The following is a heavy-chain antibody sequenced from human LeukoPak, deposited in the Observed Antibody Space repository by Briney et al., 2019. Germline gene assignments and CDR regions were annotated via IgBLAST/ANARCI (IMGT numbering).Heavy chain of an antibody. V-gene: IGHV4-4*07. J-gene: IGHJ3*02. D-gene: IGHD6-6*01. CDR1: GGSLSNYY. CDR3: AREYSSSSGKNAFDI. Sequence: PSKTLSLTCTVSGGSLSNYYWSWIRQPPGKGLEWIGRIYASGSTNYNPSLKSRVTMSVDTSKNQFSLKLASVTAADTAVYYCAREYSSSSGKNAFDIWGQGTMVTVSS. CDR2: IYASGST.